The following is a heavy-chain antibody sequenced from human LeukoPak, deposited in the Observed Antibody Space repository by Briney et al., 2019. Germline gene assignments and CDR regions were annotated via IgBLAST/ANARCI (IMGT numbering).Heavy chain of an antibody. J-gene: IGHJ4*02. CDR1: GFTFSSYS. V-gene: IGHV3-21*01. CDR3: AGIMVRGVWDFDY. D-gene: IGHD3-10*01. CDR2: ITSSSSYI. Sequence: GGSLRLSCAASGFTFSSYSMSWVRQAPGKGLEWVSSITSSSSYIYYADSVKGRFTISRDNAKNSLYLQMNSLRAEDTALYYCAGIMVRGVWDFDYWGQGTLVTVSS.